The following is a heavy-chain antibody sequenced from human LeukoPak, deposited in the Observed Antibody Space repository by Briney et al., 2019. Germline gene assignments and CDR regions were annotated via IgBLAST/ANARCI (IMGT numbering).Heavy chain of an antibody. CDR3: ARRRSSGSN. J-gene: IGHJ4*02. Sequence: GGSLRLSCAASGFTATTNYMSWVRQAPGKGLEWVSVIYSGGITYYADSVKGRFTISRDSSKNTLYLQMNSLRVEDTAVYYCARRRSSGSNWGQGTLVTVSS. CDR2: IYSGGIT. V-gene: IGHV3-66*02. D-gene: IGHD6-19*01. CDR1: GFTATTNY.